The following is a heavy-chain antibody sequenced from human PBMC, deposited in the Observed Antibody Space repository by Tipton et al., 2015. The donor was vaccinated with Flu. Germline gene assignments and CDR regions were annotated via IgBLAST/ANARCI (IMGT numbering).Heavy chain of an antibody. D-gene: IGHD5-24*01. V-gene: IGHV4-39*01. J-gene: IGHJ3*02. CDR2: IYYSGTT. Sequence: LRLSCTVSGGSISSSSYYWGWIRQPPGKGLEWIGCIYYSGTTYYNPSLKSRVTISVDTSKNHFSLKLSSVPAADTAVYYCARRSMAVDAFDIWGQGTMVTVSS. CDR1: GGSISSSSYY. CDR3: ARRSMAVDAFDI.